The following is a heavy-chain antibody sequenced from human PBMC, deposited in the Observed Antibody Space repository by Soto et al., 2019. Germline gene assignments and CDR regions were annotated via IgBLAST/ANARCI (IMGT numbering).Heavy chain of an antibody. J-gene: IGHJ5*02. D-gene: IGHD3-9*01. CDR3: AKAIYDILTGYSPKFDP. CDR2: ISGSGGST. V-gene: IGHV3-23*01. CDR1: GFTFSSYA. Sequence: LSLTCAASGFTFSSYAMSWVRQAPGKGLEWVSAISGSGGSTYYADSVKGRFTISRDNSKNTLYLQMNSLRAEDTAVYYCAKAIYDILTGYSPKFDPWGQGTLVTVSS.